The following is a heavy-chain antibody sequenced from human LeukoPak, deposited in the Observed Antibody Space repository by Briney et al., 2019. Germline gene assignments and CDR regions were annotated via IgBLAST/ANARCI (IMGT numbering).Heavy chain of an antibody. V-gene: IGHV3-30*02. CDR1: GFTFSSYG. CDR3: AKDTPTTGYHLDS. Sequence: GGSLRLSCAASGFTFSSYGMHWVRQAPGKGLEWVAFIRYDGSDKSYADSVKGRFTISRDNSENTLYLQINSLRVEDTAVYYCAKDTPTTGYHLDSWGQGTLVTVSS. CDR2: IRYDGSDK. D-gene: IGHD1-1*01. J-gene: IGHJ4*02.